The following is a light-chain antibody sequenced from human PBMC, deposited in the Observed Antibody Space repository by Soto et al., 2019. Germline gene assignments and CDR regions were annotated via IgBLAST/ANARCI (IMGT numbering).Light chain of an antibody. CDR2: GAS. CDR3: QQYNSYSLT. V-gene: IGKV3-15*01. CDR1: QSVSSN. J-gene: IGKJ1*01. Sequence: EIAWTQSPGTLSLSPGERATLSCRASQSVSSNLAWYQQKPGQAPRLLIYGASTRATGIPARFSGSGSGTEFTLTISSLKHGDFATYYCQQYNSYSLTFGQGTKVDIK.